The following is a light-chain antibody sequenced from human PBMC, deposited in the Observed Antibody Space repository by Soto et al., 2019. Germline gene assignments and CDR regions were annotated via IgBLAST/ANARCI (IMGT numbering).Light chain of an antibody. V-gene: IGKV3-15*01. Sequence: ETVLTQSPDTLSVSPGERATLSCRASQNVGNNLVWYQQKPGQAPRLLIYGASTRAAGIPDRFSGSGSGTEFTLTISGLQSDDFAVYYCQQFNNWPPWTFGQGTKVEIK. CDR2: GAS. CDR3: QQFNNWPPWT. J-gene: IGKJ1*01. CDR1: QNVGNN.